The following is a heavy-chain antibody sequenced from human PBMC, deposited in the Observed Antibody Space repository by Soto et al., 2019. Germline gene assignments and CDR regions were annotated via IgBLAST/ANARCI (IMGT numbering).Heavy chain of an antibody. CDR1: GYTFTGYY. Sequence: ASVKVSCTASGYTFTGYYMHWVRQAPGQGLEWMGWINPNSGGTNYAQKFQGWVTMTRDTSISTAYMELSRLRSDDTAVYYCARDDAGIAAAVAFDIWGQGTMVTVSS. CDR3: ARDDAGIAAAVAFDI. V-gene: IGHV1-2*04. CDR2: INPNSGGT. D-gene: IGHD6-13*01. J-gene: IGHJ3*02.